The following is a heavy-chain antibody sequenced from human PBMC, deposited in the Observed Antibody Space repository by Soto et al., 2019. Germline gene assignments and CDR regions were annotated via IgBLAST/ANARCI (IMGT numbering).Heavy chain of an antibody. CDR1: GGSVSSGHYY. CDR2: ISYTGST. D-gene: IGHD6-19*01. CDR3: ARSGAGSGWL. J-gene: IGHJ4*02. V-gene: IGHV4-61*01. Sequence: NPSETLSLTCTVSGGSVSSGHYYWSWSRQPPGKGLEWIGYISYTGSTNYNPSLKSRVTISVDTSKNQFSLKMNSVTAADTAVYYCARSGAGSGWLGGQGTLVTVSS.